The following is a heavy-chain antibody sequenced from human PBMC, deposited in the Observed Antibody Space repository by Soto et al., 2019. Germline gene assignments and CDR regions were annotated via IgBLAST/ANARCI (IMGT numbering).Heavy chain of an antibody. CDR2: INPNSGGT. V-gene: IGHV1-2*04. J-gene: IGHJ6*02. D-gene: IGHD3-10*01. Sequence: QVQLVQSGAEVKKPGASVKVSCKASGYTFTGYYMHWVRQAPGQGPEWMGWINPNSGGTNYAQKFQGWVTMTRDTSISTAYMELSRLRSDDTAVYYCAREYYGSGSYYRDYYYYGMDVWGQGTTVTVSS. CDR3: AREYYGSGSYYRDYYYYGMDV. CDR1: GYTFTGYY.